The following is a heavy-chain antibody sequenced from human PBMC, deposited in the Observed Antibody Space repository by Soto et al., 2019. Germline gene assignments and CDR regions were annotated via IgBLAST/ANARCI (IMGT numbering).Heavy chain of an antibody. Sequence: SETLSLTCTVSAGSISRYYWSWIRQPPGKGLKWIGYIYYSGSTNYNPSLKSRVTISVDTSENQFSLKLSSVTAADTAVYYCAREDRGVYDILTGYYKGYFDYWGQGTLVTVS. CDR1: AGSISRYY. CDR2: IYYSGST. D-gene: IGHD3-9*01. J-gene: IGHJ4*02. CDR3: AREDRGVYDILTGYYKGYFDY. V-gene: IGHV4-59*01.